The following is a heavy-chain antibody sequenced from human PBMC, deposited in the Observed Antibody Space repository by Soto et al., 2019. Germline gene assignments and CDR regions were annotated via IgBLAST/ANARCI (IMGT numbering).Heavy chain of an antibody. Sequence: PVGSLRLSCAASGFTFSSYDFHWVRQATGKGLEWVSGIGTAGDTYYAGSVKGRFTISRENAKNSLYLQMNSLRAGDTAVYYCKRGAAGFDYWGQGALVTVSS. J-gene: IGHJ4*02. CDR3: KRGAAGFDY. V-gene: IGHV3-13*01. CDR2: IGTAGDT. D-gene: IGHD6-13*01. CDR1: GFTFSSYD.